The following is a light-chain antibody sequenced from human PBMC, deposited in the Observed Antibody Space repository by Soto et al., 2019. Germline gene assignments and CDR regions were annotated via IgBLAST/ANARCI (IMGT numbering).Light chain of an antibody. CDR1: SSDVGGYNY. J-gene: IGLJ1*01. V-gene: IGLV2-14*01. Sequence: QSALTQPASVSGSPGQSITISCTGTSSDVGGYNYVSWYQQHPGKAPKLMIYDVSNRPSGVSNRFSGSKSGNTASLTISGLQDEDEADYYCSSYTSSSPDVFGTGTKVTVL. CDR2: DVS. CDR3: SSYTSSSPDV.